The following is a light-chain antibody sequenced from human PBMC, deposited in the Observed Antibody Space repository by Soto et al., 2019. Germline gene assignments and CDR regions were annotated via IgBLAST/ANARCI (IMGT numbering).Light chain of an antibody. Sequence: DIQMTQSPSTLSASVGDRVTITCRASQSISSWLAWYQQKPGKAPNLLIYKASSLEGGVPSRFSGSGAGTECTLTISSLQTDDFATYYCQQYNSYWTFGQGTKVEIK. J-gene: IGKJ1*01. CDR3: QQYNSYWT. V-gene: IGKV1-5*03. CDR2: KAS. CDR1: QSISSW.